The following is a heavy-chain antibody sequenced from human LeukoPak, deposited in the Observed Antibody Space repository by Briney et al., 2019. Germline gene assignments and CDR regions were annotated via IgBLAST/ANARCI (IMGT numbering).Heavy chain of an antibody. J-gene: IGHJ6*02. CDR3: ARHDTAMATGYGMDV. CDR1: GFTFSDYY. Sequence: GGSLRLSCAASGFTFSDYYMSWIRQAPGKGLEWVSYISSRGSTIYYADSVKGRFTISRDNAKNSLYLQMNSLRAEDTAVYYCARHDTAMATGYGMDVWGQGTTVTASS. V-gene: IGHV3-11*01. CDR2: ISSRGSTI. D-gene: IGHD5-18*01.